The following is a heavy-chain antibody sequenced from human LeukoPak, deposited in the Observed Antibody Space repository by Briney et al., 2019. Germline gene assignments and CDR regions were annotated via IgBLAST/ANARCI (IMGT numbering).Heavy chain of an antibody. J-gene: IGHJ6*02. CDR3: AAEGSSSWYVGYYYYGMDV. D-gene: IGHD6-13*01. Sequence: SETLSLTCTVSGGSISSSSYYWGWIRQPPGKGPEWIGRIYYSGSTYYNPSLKRRVTISVDTSKIQFSLKLSSVTAADTAVYYCAAEGSSSWYVGYYYYGMDVWGQGTTVTVSS. V-gene: IGHV4-39*07. CDR1: GGSISSSSYY. CDR2: IYYSGST.